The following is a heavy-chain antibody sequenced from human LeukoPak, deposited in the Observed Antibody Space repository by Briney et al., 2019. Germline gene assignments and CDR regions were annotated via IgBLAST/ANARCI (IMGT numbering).Heavy chain of an antibody. CDR2: INPNSGGT. CDR1: GHTFTGYY. D-gene: IGHD3-16*02. J-gene: IGHJ4*02. CDR3: AREAYDYVWGSYRRLGY. Sequence: ASVKVSCKASGHTFTGYYMHWVRQAPGQGLEWTGWINPNSGGTNYAQKFQGRVTMTRATSISKAYMELRRLRSDDTAVYYCAREAYDYVWGSYRRLGYWGQGTLVTVSS. V-gene: IGHV1-2*02.